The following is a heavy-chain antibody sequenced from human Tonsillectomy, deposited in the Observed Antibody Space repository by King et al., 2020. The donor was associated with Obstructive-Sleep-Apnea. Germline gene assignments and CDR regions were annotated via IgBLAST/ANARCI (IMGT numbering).Heavy chain of an antibody. CDR1: GFTVSSNY. CDR3: AGGSGNYYDSSGYYYPFDY. V-gene: IGHV3-53*04. J-gene: IGHJ4*02. D-gene: IGHD3-22*01. Sequence: VQLVESGGGLVQAGGSLRLSCTASGFTVSSNYMSWARQAPGKGLEWVSVIYSGGSTYYADSVKGRFTSSRHNSKNTVYLQMNSLRTEDTAVYFCAGGSGNYYDSSGYYYPFDYWGQGTLVTVSS. CDR2: IYSGGST.